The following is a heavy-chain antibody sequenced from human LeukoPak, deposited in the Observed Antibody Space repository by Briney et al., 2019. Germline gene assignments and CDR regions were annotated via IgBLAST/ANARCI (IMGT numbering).Heavy chain of an antibody. CDR3: ARDAGQWLVRQFDY. CDR1: GFTFSSYG. Sequence: GGSLRLSCAASGFTFSSYGMHWVRQAPGKGLEWVAVIWYDGSNKYYADSVKGRLTISRDNSKNTLYLQLNSLRAEDTAVYYCARDAGQWLVRQFDYWGQGTLVTVSS. D-gene: IGHD6-19*01. J-gene: IGHJ4*02. CDR2: IWYDGSNK. V-gene: IGHV3-33*01.